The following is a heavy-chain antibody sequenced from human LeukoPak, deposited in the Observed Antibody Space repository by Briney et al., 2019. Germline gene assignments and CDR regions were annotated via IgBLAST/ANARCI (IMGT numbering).Heavy chain of an antibody. CDR1: GFTVSSNY. D-gene: IGHD6-19*01. CDR3: ARVAVGQWLGGDL. CDR2: IYSGGST. V-gene: IGHV3-66*01. J-gene: IGHJ3*01. Sequence: PGGSLRLSCAASGFTVSSNYMSWVRQAPGKGLEWVSVIYSGGSTYYADSVKGRFTISRDNSKNTLYLQMNSLRAEDTAVYYCARVAVGQWLGGDLWGQGTMVTVSS.